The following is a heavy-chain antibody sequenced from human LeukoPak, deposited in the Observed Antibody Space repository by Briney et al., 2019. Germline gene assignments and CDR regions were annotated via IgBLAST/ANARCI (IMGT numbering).Heavy chain of an antibody. D-gene: IGHD6-6*01. V-gene: IGHV4-31*03. Sequence: SETLSLTCTVSGGSISSGGYYWSWIRQHPGKGLEWIGYIYYSGSTYYNPSLKSRVTISVDTSKNQFSLKLSSVTAADTAVYYCAREENRIAARRGSFDYWGQGTLVTVSS. CDR3: AREENRIAARRGSFDY. CDR2: IYYSGST. J-gene: IGHJ4*02. CDR1: GGSISSGGYY.